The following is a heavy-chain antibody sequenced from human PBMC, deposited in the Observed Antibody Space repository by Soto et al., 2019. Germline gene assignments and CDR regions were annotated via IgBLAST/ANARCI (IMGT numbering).Heavy chain of an antibody. V-gene: IGHV3-48*03. D-gene: IGHD5-12*01. CDR1: GFTFSSYE. Sequence: EVQLVESGGGLVQPGGSLRLSCAASGFTFSSYEINWVRQAPGKGLEWVSYISSSGSSIYYADSVKGRFTISRDNAKNSLYLQMNSLRAEDTAVYYCARVGPGMATIHYWGQGTLVTVSS. J-gene: IGHJ4*02. CDR3: ARVGPGMATIHY. CDR2: ISSSGSSI.